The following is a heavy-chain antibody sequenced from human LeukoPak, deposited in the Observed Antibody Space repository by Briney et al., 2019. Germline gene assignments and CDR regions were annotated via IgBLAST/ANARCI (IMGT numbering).Heavy chain of an antibody. CDR3: ARGGAARLHYYYYMDV. CDR1: GYTFTGYY. V-gene: IGHV1-2*02. D-gene: IGHD6-6*01. J-gene: IGHJ6*03. Sequence: ASVKVSCKASGYTFTGYYMHWVRQAPGQGLEWMGWINPNSGGTNYAQKFQGRVTMTRDTSISTAYMELSRLRSDDTAVYYCARGGAARLHYYYYMDVWGKETTVTVSS. CDR2: INPNSGGT.